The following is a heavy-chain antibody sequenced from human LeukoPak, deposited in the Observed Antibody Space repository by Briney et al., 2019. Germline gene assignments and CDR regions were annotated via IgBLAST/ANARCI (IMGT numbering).Heavy chain of an antibody. CDR1: GITLSSSG. V-gene: IGHV3-33*01. CDR3: AGGSGWLSYH. D-gene: IGHD3-10*01. J-gene: IGHJ5*02. Sequence: GRSLSLSCAASGITLSSSGMHWVRQAPGKGLEWVALLWFDGNNKYYADSVKGRFTISRDDSKNTLYLQMNSLRVEDTAVYYCAGGSGWLSYHWGQGTLVTVSS. CDR2: LWFDGNNK.